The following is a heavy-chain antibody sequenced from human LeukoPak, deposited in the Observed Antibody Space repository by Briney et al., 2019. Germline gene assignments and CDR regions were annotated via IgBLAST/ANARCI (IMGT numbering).Heavy chain of an antibody. V-gene: IGHV4-61*08. CDR3: ARDLGPPKTGDRSWFDP. J-gene: IGHJ5*02. CDR1: GGSISSGGYY. D-gene: IGHD7-27*01. CDR2: IYYSGST. Sequence: SETLSLTCTVSGGSISSGGYYWSWIRQHPGKGLEWIGYIYYSGSTNYNPSLKSRVTISVDTSKNQFSLKLSSVTAADTAVYYCARDLGPPKTGDRSWFDPWGQGTLVTVSS.